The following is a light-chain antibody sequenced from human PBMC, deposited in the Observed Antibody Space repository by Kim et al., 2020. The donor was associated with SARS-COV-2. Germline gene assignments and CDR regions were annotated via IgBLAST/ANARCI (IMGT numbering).Light chain of an antibody. CDR3: QQYYTYPYT. CDR1: QSLNSW. CDR2: STS. V-gene: IGKV1-5*03. J-gene: IGKJ2*01. Sequence: DIQMTQSPSTLSASVGDRVTITCRASQSLNSWVAWYQQKPGKAPDLLIYSTSTLQSGVPSRFSGSRSGTEFTLTISSLQPHDFATYSCQQYYTYPYTFGQGTKLEI.